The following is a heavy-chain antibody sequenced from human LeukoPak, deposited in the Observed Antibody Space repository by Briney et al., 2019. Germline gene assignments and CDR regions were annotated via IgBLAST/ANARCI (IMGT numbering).Heavy chain of an antibody. CDR2: IYYSGST. V-gene: IGHV4-31*03. D-gene: IGHD6-6*01. J-gene: IGHJ5*02. CDR1: GGSISSGGYY. Sequence: SQTLSLTCTVSGGSISSGGYYWRWIRQHPGKGLEWIGYIYYSGSTYYNPSLKSRVTISVDTSKNQFSLKLSSVTAADTAVYYCARGRPSRSQFDPWGQGTLVTVSS. CDR3: ARGRPSRSQFDP.